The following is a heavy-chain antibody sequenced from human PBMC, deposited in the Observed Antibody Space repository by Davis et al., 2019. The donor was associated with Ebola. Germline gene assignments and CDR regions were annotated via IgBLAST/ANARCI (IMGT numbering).Heavy chain of an antibody. D-gene: IGHD6-6*01. CDR1: GGTFSSYA. CDR3: ARDSSPGYYYYGMDV. V-gene: IGHV1-69*04. J-gene: IGHJ6*02. CDR2: IIPILGIA. Sequence: SVKVSCKASGGTFSSYAISWVRQAPGQGLEWMRRIIPILGIANYAQKFQGRVTITADKSTSTAYMELSSLRSEDTAVYYCARDSSPGYYYYGMDVWGQGTTVTVSS.